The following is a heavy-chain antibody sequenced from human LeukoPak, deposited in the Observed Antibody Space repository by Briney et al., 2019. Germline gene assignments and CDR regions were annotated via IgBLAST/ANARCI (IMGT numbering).Heavy chain of an antibody. CDR1: GITLSNYG. J-gene: IGHJ4*02. Sequence: GGSLRPSCAISGITLSNYGMSWVRQPPGKGLEWVAGLSASGGSTNYADSVKGRFTISRDNPKNTLYLQMNSLRAEDTAVYFCAKRGVVIRVILVGFHKEAYYFDSWGQGALVTVSS. D-gene: IGHD3-10*01. CDR3: AKRGVVIRVILVGFHKEAYYFDS. CDR2: LSASGGST. V-gene: IGHV3-23*01.